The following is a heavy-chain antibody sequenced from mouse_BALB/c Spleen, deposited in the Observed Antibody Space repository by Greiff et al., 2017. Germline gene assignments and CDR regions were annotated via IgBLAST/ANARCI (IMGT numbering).Heavy chain of an antibody. CDR2: ISYSGST. Sequence: EVQRVESGPSLVKPSQTLSLTCSVTGDSITSGYWNWIRKFPGNKLEYMGYISYSGSTYYNPSLKSRISITRDTSKNQYYLQLNSVTTEDTATYYCARWAYYRYDGAMDYWGQGTSVTVSS. D-gene: IGHD2-14*01. CDR3: ARWAYYRYDGAMDY. CDR1: GDSITSGY. V-gene: IGHV3-8*02. J-gene: IGHJ4*01.